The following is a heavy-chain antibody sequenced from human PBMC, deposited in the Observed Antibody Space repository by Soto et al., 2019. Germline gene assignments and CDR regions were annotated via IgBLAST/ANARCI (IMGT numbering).Heavy chain of an antibody. J-gene: IGHJ6*03. V-gene: IGHV3-23*01. CDR1: GFTFSSYA. CDR3: AKGLTDFWSCSLLYYYYYYMDG. CDR2: ISGSGGST. Sequence: GGSLRLSCAASGFTFSSYAMSWVRQAPGKGLEWVSAISGSGGSTYYADSVKGRFTISRDNSKNTLYLQMNSLRAEDTAVYYCAKGLTDFWSCSLLYYYYYYMDGRCKATSVTVS. D-gene: IGHD3-3*01.